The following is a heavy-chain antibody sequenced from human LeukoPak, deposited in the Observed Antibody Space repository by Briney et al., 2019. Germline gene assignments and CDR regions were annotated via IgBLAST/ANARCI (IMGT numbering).Heavy chain of an antibody. CDR3: ARERFSLRYFDW. J-gene: IGHJ4*02. D-gene: IGHD3-9*01. V-gene: IGHV4-39*07. CDR1: GGSISSSSYY. Sequence: SETLSLTCTVSGGSISSSSYYWGWIRQPPGKGLEWIGSIYYSGSTYYNPSLKSRVTILVDTSKNQLSLKLSSVTAADTAVYYCARERFSLRYFDWWGQGTLVTVSS. CDR2: IYYSGST.